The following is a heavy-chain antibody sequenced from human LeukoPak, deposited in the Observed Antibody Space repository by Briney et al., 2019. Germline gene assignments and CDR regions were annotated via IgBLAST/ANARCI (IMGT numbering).Heavy chain of an antibody. V-gene: IGHV3-21*01. CDR2: ISSSSSYI. Sequence: PGGSLRLSCAASGFTFSSYSMNWVRQAPGKGLEWVSSISSSSSYIYYADSVKGRSTISRDNAKNSLYLQMNSLRAEDTAVYYCARDAPTGVWSGYYMGFSYMDVWGKGTTVTVSS. D-gene: IGHD3-3*01. CDR3: ARDAPTGVWSGYYMGFSYMDV. CDR1: GFTFSSYS. J-gene: IGHJ6*03.